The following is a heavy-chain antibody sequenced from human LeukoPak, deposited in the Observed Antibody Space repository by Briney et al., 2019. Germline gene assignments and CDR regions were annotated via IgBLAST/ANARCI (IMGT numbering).Heavy chain of an antibody. CDR3: ARSRIQLSGAFDI. J-gene: IGHJ3*02. Sequence: GGSLRLSCAASGFTFSSYSMNWFRQAPGKGLEWVSYISSSSSTIYYADSVKGRFTISRDNAKNSLYLQMNSLRAEDTAVYYCARSRIQLSGAFDIWGQGTMVTVSS. V-gene: IGHV3-48*04. CDR1: GFTFSSYS. D-gene: IGHD5-18*01. CDR2: ISSSSSTI.